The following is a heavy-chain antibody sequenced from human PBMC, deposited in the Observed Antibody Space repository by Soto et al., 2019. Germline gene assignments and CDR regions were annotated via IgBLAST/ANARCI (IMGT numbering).Heavy chain of an antibody. CDR3: ARLRARFYDFWSGYYPFDYYYGMDV. V-gene: IGHV4-39*01. CDR2: IYYSGST. CDR1: DGSISSSSYY. D-gene: IGHD3-3*01. Sequence: SETLSLTCTVSDGSISSSSYYWGWIRQPPGKGLEWIGSIYYSGSTYYNPSLKSRVTISVDTSKNQFSLKLSSVTAADTAVYYCARLRARFYDFWSGYYPFDYYYGMDVWGQGTTVTVSS. J-gene: IGHJ6*02.